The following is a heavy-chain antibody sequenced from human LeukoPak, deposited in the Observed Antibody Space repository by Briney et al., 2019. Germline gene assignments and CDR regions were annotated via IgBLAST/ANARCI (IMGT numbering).Heavy chain of an antibody. V-gene: IGHV4-30-4*01. CDR3: ARDLYDAFDI. Sequence: SETLSLTCTVSGGSISSGDYYWSWIRQPPGKGLEWIGYIYYSGRTYYNPSLKSRVTISVDTSKNQFSLNLTSVTAADTAVYYCARDLYDAFDIWGQGTMVTVYS. CDR2: IYYSGRT. J-gene: IGHJ3*02. CDR1: GGSISSGDYY.